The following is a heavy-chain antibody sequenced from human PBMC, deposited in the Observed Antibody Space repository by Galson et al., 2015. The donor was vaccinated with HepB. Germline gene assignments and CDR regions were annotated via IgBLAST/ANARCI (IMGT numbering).Heavy chain of an antibody. V-gene: IGHV3-30-3*01. D-gene: IGHD3-10*01. J-gene: IGHJ3*02. CDR3: ARVGAGLLWFGELSFDI. CDR1: GFTFSSYA. Sequence: SLRLSCAASGFTFSSYAMHWVRQAPGKGLEWVAVISYDGSNKYYADSVKGRFTISRDNSKNTLYLQMNSLRAEDTAVYYCARVGAGLLWFGELSFDIWGQGTMVTVSS. CDR2: ISYDGSNK.